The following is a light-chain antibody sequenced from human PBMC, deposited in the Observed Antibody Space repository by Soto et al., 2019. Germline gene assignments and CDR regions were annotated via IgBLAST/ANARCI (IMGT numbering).Light chain of an antibody. V-gene: IGLV2-14*01. CDR1: SSDVGGYNY. CDR3: SSYTSSSTVV. CDR2: DVS. J-gene: IGLJ2*01. Sequence: QSVLTQPASVSGSPGQSITISCTGTSSDVGGYNYVSWYQQHPGKAPKLMIYDVSNRPSGVSNRFSGYQSGNTASLTISGLQAEDEADYYCSSYTSSSTVVFGGGTKVTVL.